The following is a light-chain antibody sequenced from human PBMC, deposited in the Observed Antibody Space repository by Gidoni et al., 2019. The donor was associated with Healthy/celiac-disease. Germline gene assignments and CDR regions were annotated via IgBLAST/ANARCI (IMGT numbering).Light chain of an antibody. CDR1: SSNIGAGYD. CDR2: GNS. Sequence: QSVLTPPPSVSGPPGPRVTISCTGSSSNIGAGYDVHWYQPRPGTAPKLLIYGNSNRPSGVPDRFSGSKSGTSASLAITGLQAEDEADYYCQSYDSSLSPYVVFGGGTKLTVL. J-gene: IGLJ2*01. V-gene: IGLV1-40*01. CDR3: QSYDSSLSPYVV.